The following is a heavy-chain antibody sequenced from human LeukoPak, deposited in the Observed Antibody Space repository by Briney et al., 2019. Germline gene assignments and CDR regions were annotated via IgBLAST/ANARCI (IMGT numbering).Heavy chain of an antibody. CDR3: AKASHDY. J-gene: IGHJ4*02. Sequence: GGSLRLSCAASGFTFSSYGMHWVRQAPGKGLEWVAVISYDGSNKYYADSVKGRFTISSDNSKNTLYLQMNSLRAEDTAVYYCAKASHDYWGQGTLVTVSS. V-gene: IGHV3-30*18. CDR2: ISYDGSNK. CDR1: GFTFSSYG.